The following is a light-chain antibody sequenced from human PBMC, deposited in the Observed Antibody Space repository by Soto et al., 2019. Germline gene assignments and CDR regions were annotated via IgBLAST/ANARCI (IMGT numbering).Light chain of an antibody. Sequence: EIVMTQSAVALSLTPLERATRSCSASQSVSTNLAWYQQIPGQAPRLLIYGASTRATGIPARFSGSGSGTEFTLAISSLQSEDFAVYYCQHYNDWPQTFGLGTKV. CDR1: QSVSTN. V-gene: IGKV3-15*01. J-gene: IGKJ1*01. CDR2: GAS. CDR3: QHYNDWPQT.